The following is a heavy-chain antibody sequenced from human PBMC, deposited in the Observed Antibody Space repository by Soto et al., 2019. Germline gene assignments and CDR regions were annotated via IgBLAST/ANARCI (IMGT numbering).Heavy chain of an antibody. Sequence: QVQLQQWGAGLLKPSETLSLTCAVYGGSFSGYYWSWIRQPPGKGLVWIGEINHSGSTNYNPSLKSRVTISVDTSKNQFSLKLSSVTAADTAVYYCARGKFFGGRFDYWGQGTLVTVSS. J-gene: IGHJ4*02. D-gene: IGHD3-10*01. CDR1: GGSFSGYY. CDR3: ARGKFFGGRFDY. V-gene: IGHV4-34*01. CDR2: INHSGST.